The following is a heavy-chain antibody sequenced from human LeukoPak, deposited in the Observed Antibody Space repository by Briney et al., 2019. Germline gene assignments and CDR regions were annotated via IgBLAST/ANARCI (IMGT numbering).Heavy chain of an antibody. CDR2: ISSRSSYI. CDR1: GFTFSSYS. V-gene: IGHV3-21*01. CDR3: ARVGASYGGKTVAY. D-gene: IGHD3-16*01. Sequence: PGGSLRLSCAASGFTFSSYSMNWVRQAPGKGLEWVSSISSRSSYIYYADSVKGRFTISRDNAKNSLYLQMNSLRAEDTAVYYCARVGASYGGKTVAYWGQGTLVTVSS. J-gene: IGHJ4*02.